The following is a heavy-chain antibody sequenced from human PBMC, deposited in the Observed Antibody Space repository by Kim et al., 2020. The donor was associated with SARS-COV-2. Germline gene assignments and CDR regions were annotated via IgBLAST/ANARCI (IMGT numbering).Heavy chain of an antibody. CDR1: GFTFSSYE. CDR2: ISSSGSTI. D-gene: IGHD2-2*01. V-gene: IGHV3-48*03. J-gene: IGHJ4*02. CDR3: ASGLVVVPAAIIPPLMMMDY. Sequence: GGSLRLSCAASGFTFSSYEMNWVRQAPGKGLEWVSYISSSGSTIYYADSVKGRFTISRDNAKNSLYLQMNSLRAEDTAVYYCASGLVVVPAAIIPPLMMMDYWGQGTLVTVSS.